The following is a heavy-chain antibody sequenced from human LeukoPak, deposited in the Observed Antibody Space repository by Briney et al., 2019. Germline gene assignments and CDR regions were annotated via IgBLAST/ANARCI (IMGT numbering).Heavy chain of an antibody. J-gene: IGHJ4*02. D-gene: IGHD6-13*01. CDR2: MNPNSGNT. CDR3: ARAAAGYFDY. Sequence: GASVKVSCKASGYTFTGYYMHWVRQATGQGLEWMGWMNPNSGNTGYAQKFQGRVTMTRNTSISTAYMELSSLRSEDTAVYYCARAAAGYFDYWGQGTLVTVSS. CDR1: GYTFTGYY. V-gene: IGHV1-8*02.